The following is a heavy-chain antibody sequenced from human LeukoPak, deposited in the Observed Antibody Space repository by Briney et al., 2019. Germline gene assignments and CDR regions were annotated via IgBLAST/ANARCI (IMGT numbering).Heavy chain of an antibody. CDR3: ARGDSSGYYYKFDY. CDR2: IYYSGST. D-gene: IGHD3-22*01. Sequence: SETLSLTWNVAGGSISSYYWSWIRQPPGKGLEWIGYIYYSGSTNYNPSLKSRVTISVDTSKNQFSLKLSSVTAADTAVYYCARGDSSGYYYKFDYWGQGTLVTVSS. V-gene: IGHV4-59*01. J-gene: IGHJ4*02. CDR1: GGSISSYY.